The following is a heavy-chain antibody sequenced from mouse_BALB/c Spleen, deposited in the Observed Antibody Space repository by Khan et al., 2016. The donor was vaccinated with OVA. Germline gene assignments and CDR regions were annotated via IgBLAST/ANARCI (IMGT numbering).Heavy chain of an antibody. V-gene: IGHV1-77*01. CDR2: IYPGGDTT. CDR3: ARAGGDVFAY. D-gene: IGHD3-3*01. J-gene: IGHJ3*01. CDR1: GYTFTDYV. Sequence: QVQLQQPGPELVKPGASVKMSCKASGYTFTDYVMNWVKQRNGQGLEWIGQIYPGGDTTYYNEKFKGKATLTADRSSSTAYMQLSNLTSEDSAVYFCARAGGDVFAYWGQGTLVTVSA.